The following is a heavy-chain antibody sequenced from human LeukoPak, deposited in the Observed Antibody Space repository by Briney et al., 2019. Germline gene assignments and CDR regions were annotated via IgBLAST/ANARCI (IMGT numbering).Heavy chain of an antibody. CDR3: AKASTNWGKFYLDY. J-gene: IGHJ4*02. D-gene: IGHD7-27*01. CDR2: INSDDSII. CDR1: GFTFSTYW. V-gene: IGHV3-74*01. Sequence: SGGSLRVSCAASGFTFSTYWMHWVRQAPGEGLVWVSRINSDDSIINYADSVKGRFTISRDNAKNTLYLQMNSLRVEDTAVYYCAKASTNWGKFYLDYWGQGTLVTVSS.